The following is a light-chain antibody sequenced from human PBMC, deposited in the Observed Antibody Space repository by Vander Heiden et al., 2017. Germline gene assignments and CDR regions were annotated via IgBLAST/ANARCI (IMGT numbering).Light chain of an antibody. CDR3: KQYYIIPWT. Sequence: DIVMTQSPDSLAVSLGERAIIHCMSSHSVFYSSNKMKHLAWYQQRPGQPSKRLIYWAFTRESGVPARFSGSGSETDFTLNNRSLQAEDVAVYYCKQYYIIPWTFGQGTKVEIK. CDR2: WAF. J-gene: IGKJ1*01. V-gene: IGKV4-1*01. CDR1: HSVFYSSNKMKH.